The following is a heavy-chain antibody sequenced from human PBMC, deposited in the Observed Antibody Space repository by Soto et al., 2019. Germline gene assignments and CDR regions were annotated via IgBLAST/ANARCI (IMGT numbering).Heavy chain of an antibody. V-gene: IGHV3-64D*06. D-gene: IGHD5-12*01. Sequence: PVGSLRLSCSASGFNFSSYAMHWVRQAPGKGLEYVSAISSNGGSTYYADSVKGRFTISRDNSKNTLYLQMSSLRAEDTAVYYCVNLRGFNYGMGVWGQGTTVTVSS. CDR3: VNLRGFNYGMGV. J-gene: IGHJ6*02. CDR2: ISSNGGST. CDR1: GFNFSSYA.